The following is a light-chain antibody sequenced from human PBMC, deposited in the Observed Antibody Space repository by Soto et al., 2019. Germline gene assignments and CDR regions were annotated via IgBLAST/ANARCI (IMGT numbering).Light chain of an antibody. J-gene: IGLJ1*01. CDR2: GVT. CDR3: SSYTSGSTLVV. CDR1: TNDVGGYNY. V-gene: IGLV2-14*03. Sequence: QSALTQPASVSGSPGQSITISCSGTTNDVGGYNYVSWYQQHPGKAPKLLIYGVTDRPSGVSNRFSGSKSGNTASLTISGLQAEDEADYYCSSYTSGSTLVVFGTGTKLTVL.